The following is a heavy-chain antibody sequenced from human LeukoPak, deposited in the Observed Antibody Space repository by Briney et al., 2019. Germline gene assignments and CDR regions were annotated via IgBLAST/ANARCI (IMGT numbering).Heavy chain of an antibody. CDR2: IYTSGST. J-gene: IGHJ5*02. D-gene: IGHD6-13*01. CDR1: GGSISSYY. V-gene: IGHV4-4*07. CDR3: ARERAAVGTGNNWFDP. Sequence: SETLSLTCTVSGGSISSYYWSWIRQPAGKGLEWIGRIYTSGSTNYNPSLKSRVTMSVDTSKNQFSLKLSSVTAADMAVYYCARERAAVGTGNNWFDPWGQGTLVTVSS.